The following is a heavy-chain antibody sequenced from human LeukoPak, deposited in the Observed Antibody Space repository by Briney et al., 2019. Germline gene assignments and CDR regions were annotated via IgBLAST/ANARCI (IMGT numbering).Heavy chain of an antibody. CDR2: INHSGST. Sequence: SETLSLTCAVYGGSFSGYYWSWIRQPPGKGLEWIGEINHSGSTDYNPSLKSRVTISVDTSKNQFSLKLSSVTAADTAVYYCARGSSVDYYWGQGTLVTVSS. J-gene: IGHJ4*02. CDR1: GGSFSGYY. CDR3: ARGSSVDYY. V-gene: IGHV4-34*01. D-gene: IGHD3/OR15-3a*01.